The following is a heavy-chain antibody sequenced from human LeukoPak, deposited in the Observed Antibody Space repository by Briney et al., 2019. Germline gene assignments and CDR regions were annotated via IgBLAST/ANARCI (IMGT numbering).Heavy chain of an antibody. V-gene: IGHV3-23*01. CDR3: AKDISSGYSTLFDF. CDR1: GFTFSSYV. J-gene: IGHJ4*02. CDR2: ISGSGGYT. D-gene: IGHD3-22*01. Sequence: PGRSLRLSCAASGFTFSSYVMHWVRKAPGKGLEWVSVISGSGGYTYYADSVKGRFTISRDNSKNTLYLQMNSLRAEDTAVYYCAKDISSGYSTLFDFWGQGTLVTVSS.